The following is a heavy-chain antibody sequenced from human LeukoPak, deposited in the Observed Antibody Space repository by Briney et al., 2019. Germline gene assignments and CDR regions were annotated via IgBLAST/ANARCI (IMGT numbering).Heavy chain of an antibody. J-gene: IGHJ4*02. CDR3: AREGASSGWLIDS. CDR2: ISSSGSTI. D-gene: IGHD6-19*01. V-gene: IGHV3-48*03. CDR1: GFTFSSYE. Sequence: PGGTLRLSCAASGFTFSSYEMNWVRQAPGKGLEGVSYISSSGSTIYYADSVKGRFTISRDNAKNSLYLQMNSLRAEDTAVYYCAREGASSGWLIDSWGQGTLATVSS.